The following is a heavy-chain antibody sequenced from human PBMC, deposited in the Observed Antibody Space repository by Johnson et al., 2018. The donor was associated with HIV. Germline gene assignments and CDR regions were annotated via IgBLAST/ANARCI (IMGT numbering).Heavy chain of an antibody. Sequence: VQLVESGGGVVRPGGSLRLSCAASGFTFGDYDMAWVRVAPGKGLAWVSGINWSGASAGYADSVKGRFTISRDNGKNSLYLEMNSLRAEDTALYYCARATYYYDLSGYLTRPRAFDVWGQGTMVTVSS. CDR3: ARATYYYDLSGYLTRPRAFDV. V-gene: IGHV3-20*04. CDR2: INWSGASA. J-gene: IGHJ3*01. CDR1: GFTFGDYD. D-gene: IGHD3-22*01.